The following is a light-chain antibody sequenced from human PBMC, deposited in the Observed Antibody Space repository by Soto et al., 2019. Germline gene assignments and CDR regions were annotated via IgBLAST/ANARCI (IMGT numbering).Light chain of an antibody. CDR1: QSISSW. J-gene: IGKJ1*01. CDR3: QQYNNYPWT. Sequence: DIQMTQSPSTLSASVGDRVTITCRAIQSISSWLAWYQQKPGKAPKLLIYKASSLESGVPSRFSGSGSGTEFTLTISSLQPDDFATYYCQQYNNYPWTFGQGTKVEIK. CDR2: KAS. V-gene: IGKV1-5*03.